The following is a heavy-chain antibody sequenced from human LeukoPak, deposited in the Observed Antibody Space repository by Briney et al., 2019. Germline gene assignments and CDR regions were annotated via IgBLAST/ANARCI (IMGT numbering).Heavy chain of an antibody. CDR1: GFTFSSYG. CDR2: ISGSGGST. Sequence: GGSLRLSCAASGFTFSSYGMSWVRQAPRKGLEWVSTISGSGGSTYYADSVKGRFTISRDNSKNTLYLQMNSLRAEDTAVYYCAKAGEVGATYYFDYWGQGTLVTVSS. CDR3: AKAGEVGATYYFDY. V-gene: IGHV3-23*01. D-gene: IGHD1-26*01. J-gene: IGHJ4*02.